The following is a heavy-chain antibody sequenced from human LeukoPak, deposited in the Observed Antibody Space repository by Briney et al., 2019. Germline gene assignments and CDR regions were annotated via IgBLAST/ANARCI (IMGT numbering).Heavy chain of an antibody. CDR3: ARPLSGSSSWHGDAFDI. CDR2: IYYSGST. V-gene: IGHV4-39*01. CDR1: SYA. Sequence: SYAMGWVRQSPGKGLEWIGSIYYSGSTYYNASLKSRVTISADTSKNQFSLKLSSVTAADTAVYYCARPLSGSSSWHGDAFDIWGQGTMVTVSS. D-gene: IGHD6-13*01. J-gene: IGHJ3*02.